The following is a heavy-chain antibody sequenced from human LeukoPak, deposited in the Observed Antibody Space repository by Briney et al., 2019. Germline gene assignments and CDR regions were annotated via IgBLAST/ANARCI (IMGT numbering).Heavy chain of an antibody. V-gene: IGHV1-18*01. CDR1: GYTFTSYG. CDR2: ISAYNGNT. J-gene: IGHJ4*02. D-gene: IGHD3-10*01. Sequence: ASVKVSCKASGYTFTSYGISWVRQAPGQGLEWMGWISAYNGNTNYAQKLQGRVTMTTDTSTSTAYMELRSLRSDDTAVYYCARDRPYGSGSYYNDYFDYWGQGTLVTVSS. CDR3: ARDRPYGSGSYYNDYFDY.